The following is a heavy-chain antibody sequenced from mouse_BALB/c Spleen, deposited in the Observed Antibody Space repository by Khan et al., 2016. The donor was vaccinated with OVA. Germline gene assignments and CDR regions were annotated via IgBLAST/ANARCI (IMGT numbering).Heavy chain of an antibody. CDR2: INPSSDYT. J-gene: IGHJ3*01. Sequence: QIQLVQSRADLARPGASVKMSCKASGYTFTSYTIHWVRQRPGKGPEWIANINPSSDYTNYTQNFKNKATLIVDKSSNTAYMQLSSLTSEDSVVFSYVRERAYHRSDGWFAYWGQGTLGTVSA. D-gene: IGHD2-14*01. V-gene: IGHV1-4*01. CDR3: VRERAYHRSDGWFAY. CDR1: GYTFTSYT.